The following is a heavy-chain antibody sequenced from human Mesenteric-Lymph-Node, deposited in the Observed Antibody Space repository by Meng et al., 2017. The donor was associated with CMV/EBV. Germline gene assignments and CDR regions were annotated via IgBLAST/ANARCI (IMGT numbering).Heavy chain of an antibody. J-gene: IGHJ6*02. Sequence: GESLKISCAASGFTFSSYSMNWVRQAPGKGLEWVSSISSSSSYIYHADSVKGRFTISRDNAKNSLYLQMNSLRAEDTAVYYCARDPLNYYGSGLYYYYGMDVWGQGTTVTVSS. CDR2: ISSSSSYI. D-gene: IGHD3-10*01. V-gene: IGHV3-21*01. CDR3: ARDPLNYYGSGLYYYYGMDV. CDR1: GFTFSSYS.